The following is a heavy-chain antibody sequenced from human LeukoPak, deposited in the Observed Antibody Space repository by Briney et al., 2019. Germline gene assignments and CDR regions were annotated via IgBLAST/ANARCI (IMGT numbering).Heavy chain of an antibody. CDR3: AGGYCSGGSCYPNDAFDI. V-gene: IGHV3-11*01. Sequence: GGSLRLSCAASGFTFCDYYMSWIRQAPGKGLEWVSYSSGSGGTIYYADSVKGRFTISRDNAKNSLYLQMNSLRAEDTAVYYCAGGYCSGGSCYPNDAFDIWGQGTMVTVSS. CDR2: SSGSGGTI. J-gene: IGHJ3*02. D-gene: IGHD2-15*01. CDR1: GFTFCDYY.